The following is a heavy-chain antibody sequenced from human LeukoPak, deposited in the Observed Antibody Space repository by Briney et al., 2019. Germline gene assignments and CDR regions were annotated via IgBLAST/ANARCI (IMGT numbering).Heavy chain of an antibody. J-gene: IGHJ3*02. CDR3: AREDLWAFDI. CDR1: GFTFSSYA. CDR2: ISSNGGST. D-gene: IGHD2-21*01. Sequence: GGSLRLSCAASGFTFSSYAMHWVRQAPGKGLEYVSAISSNGGSTYYANSVKGRFTISRDNSKNTLYLQMGSLRAEDMAVYYCAREDLWAFDIWGQGTMVTASS. V-gene: IGHV3-64*01.